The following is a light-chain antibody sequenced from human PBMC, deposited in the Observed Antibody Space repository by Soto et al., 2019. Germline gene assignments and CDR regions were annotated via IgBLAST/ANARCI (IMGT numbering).Light chain of an antibody. CDR1: SSDIGAYNY. CDR2: KVS. Sequence: QSALTQPASVSGSPGQSITISCTGTSSDIGAYNYVSWYQQHPGKAPKLIIYKVSIRPSGLSNRFSGSKSGNAASLTISGLQAEDEADYYCSSKTSTTTVVFGGGTQLTVL. CDR3: SSKTSTTTVV. V-gene: IGLV2-14*01. J-gene: IGLJ3*02.